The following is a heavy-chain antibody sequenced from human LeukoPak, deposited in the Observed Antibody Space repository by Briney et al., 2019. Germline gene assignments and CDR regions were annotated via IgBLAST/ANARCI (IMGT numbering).Heavy chain of an antibody. CDR3: ARSFSTCFDY. CDR2: IYYSGST. CDR1: GGSISSYY. V-gene: IGHV4-30-4*01. J-gene: IGHJ4*02. D-gene: IGHD2-2*01. Sequence: SETLSLTCTVSGGSISSYYWSWIRQPPGKGLEWIGYIYYSGSTYYNPSLKSRVTISVDTSKNQFSLKLSSVTAADTAVYYCARSFSTCFDYWGQGTLVTVSS.